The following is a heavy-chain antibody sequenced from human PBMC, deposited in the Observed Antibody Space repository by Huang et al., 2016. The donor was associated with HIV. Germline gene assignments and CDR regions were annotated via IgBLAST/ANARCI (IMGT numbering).Heavy chain of an antibody. CDR1: GFSLDSFN. Sequence: EVQLVDSGGGLVKPGGSLRLSCAASGFSLDSFNMFWVRQTSAKVLPLVASSSPSSSFIEYADSVKGRFSISRDNAKNSLYLQMNSLRGEDTAVYYCVKDRGQQLSPFDSWGQGTLVTVSS. CDR2: SSPSSSFI. V-gene: IGHV3-21*01. CDR3: VKDRGQQLSPFDS. J-gene: IGHJ4*02. D-gene: IGHD6-13*01.